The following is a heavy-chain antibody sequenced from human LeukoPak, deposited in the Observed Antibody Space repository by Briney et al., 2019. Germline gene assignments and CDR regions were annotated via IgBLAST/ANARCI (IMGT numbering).Heavy chain of an antibody. CDR1: GGSFSGYY. Sequence: SKTLSLTCAVYGGSFSGYYWSWIRQPPGKGLEWIGEINHSGSTNYNPSLKSRVTISVDTSKNQFSLRLTSVTAADTAMYYCARLQPRTHYNFGSASYAFDLWGQGTLVTVSS. V-gene: IGHV4-34*01. CDR3: ARLQPRTHYNFGSASYAFDL. D-gene: IGHD3-3*01. CDR2: INHSGST. J-gene: IGHJ5*02.